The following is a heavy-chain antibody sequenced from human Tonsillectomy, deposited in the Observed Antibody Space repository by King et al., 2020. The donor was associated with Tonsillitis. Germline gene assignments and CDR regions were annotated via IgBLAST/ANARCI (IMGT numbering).Heavy chain of an antibody. V-gene: IGHV4-39*01. CDR1: GDSISSGSYY. CDR2: IYYSGST. J-gene: IGHJ3*02. D-gene: IGHD3-3*01. Sequence: LQLQESGPGLVKPSETLSLTCTVSGDSISSGSYYWGWVRQPPGKGLEWIGTIYYSGSTYYNPSLESRVTMSVDTSKNQFSLKLSSVTAADTAVYYCARLAYYDVWSGLRAFDIWGQGTIVTVSS. CDR3: ARLAYYDVWSGLRAFDI.